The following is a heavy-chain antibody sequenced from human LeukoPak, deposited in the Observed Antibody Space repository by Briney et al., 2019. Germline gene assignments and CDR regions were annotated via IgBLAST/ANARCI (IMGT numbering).Heavy chain of an antibody. CDR1: GFTFNTYA. CDR3: ARVTSYGIFDY. CDR2: ISYDGTHK. V-gene: IGHV3-30*03. D-gene: IGHD5-18*01. J-gene: IGHJ4*02. Sequence: SGGSLRLSCAASGFTFNTYAMHWVRQSPGKGLEWVAVISYDGTHKYYADSVRGRFTISRDNSKNSLYLQMNSLRAEDTAVYYCARVTSYGIFDYWGQGTLVTVSS.